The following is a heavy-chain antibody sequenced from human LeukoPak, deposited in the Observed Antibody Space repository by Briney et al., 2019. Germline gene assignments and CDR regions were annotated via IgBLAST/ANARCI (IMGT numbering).Heavy chain of an antibody. D-gene: IGHD3-10*01. CDR1: GGSISSSSYY. V-gene: IGHV4-39*01. CDR3: ARHYGSTTNYYYYYYMDV. J-gene: IGHJ6*03. CDR2: IYYSGST. Sequence: SDTLSLTCTVSGGSISSSSYYWGWIRQPPGKGLERIGSIYYSGSTYYNPSLKSRVTISVDTSKNQFSLKLSSVTAADTAVYCCARHYGSTTNYYYYYYMDVWGKGTTVTVSS.